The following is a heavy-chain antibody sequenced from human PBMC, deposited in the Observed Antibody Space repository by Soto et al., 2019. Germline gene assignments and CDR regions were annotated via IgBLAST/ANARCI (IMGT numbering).Heavy chain of an antibody. V-gene: IGHV4-31*03. CDR2: IYYSGST. CDR1: GGSISSGGYY. D-gene: IGHD6-19*01. J-gene: IGHJ4*02. CDR3: ARDPPYSSVWAYFDY. Sequence: QVQLQESGPGLVKPSQTLSLTCTVSGGSISSGGYYWSWIRQHPGKGLEWIGYIYYSGSTYYNPALKSRVTISVDTSKNQFSLKLSSVTAADTAVYYCARDPPYSSVWAYFDYWGQGTLVTVSS.